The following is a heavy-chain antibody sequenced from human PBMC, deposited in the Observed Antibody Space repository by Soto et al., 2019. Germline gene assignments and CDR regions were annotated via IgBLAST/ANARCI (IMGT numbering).Heavy chain of an antibody. CDR2: ISAFNGNT. CDR1: GYTFSSYS. V-gene: IGHV1-18*04. J-gene: IGHJ3*02. CDR3: ARDGGTGGYRAAFDI. Sequence: QVQLVQSGAEMKKPGASVKVSCKTSGYTFSSYSINWVRQAPGQGLEWLGWISAFNGNTNYAQKVQGRVTMTTDTSTNTAYMELRSLTFDDTVVYYCARDGGTGGYRAAFDIWGQGTMVTVSS. D-gene: IGHD3-16*02.